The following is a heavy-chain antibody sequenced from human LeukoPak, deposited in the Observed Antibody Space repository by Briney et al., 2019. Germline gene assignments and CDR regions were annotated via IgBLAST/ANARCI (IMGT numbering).Heavy chain of an antibody. CDR1: GFTFSSYA. D-gene: IGHD2-15*01. V-gene: IGHV3-23*01. CDR2: ISGSGGST. CDR3: ANGWSPDY. Sequence: GGSLGLSCAASGFTFSSYAMSWVRQAPGKGLEWVSGISGSGGSTYYADSVKGRFTIFRDNSKNTLYLQMNSLRAEDTAVYHCANGWSPDYWGRGTLVTVSS. J-gene: IGHJ4*02.